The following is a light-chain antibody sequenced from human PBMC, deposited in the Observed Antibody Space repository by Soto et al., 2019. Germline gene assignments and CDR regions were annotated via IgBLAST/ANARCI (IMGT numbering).Light chain of an antibody. CDR2: AAS. J-gene: IGKJ4*01. CDR1: QGISSW. CDR3: QQDNSFPRT. V-gene: IGKV1-12*01. Sequence: DIQMTQSPSSVSASVGDRATITCRASQGISSWLAWYQQKPGKAPKLLIYAASSLHSGVPARFSGSGSGTEFTLTISSLQSEDFAIYYCQQDNSFPRTFGEGTKVEIK.